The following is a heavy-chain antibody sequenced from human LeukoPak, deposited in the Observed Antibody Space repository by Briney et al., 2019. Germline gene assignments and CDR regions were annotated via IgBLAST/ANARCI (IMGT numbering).Heavy chain of an antibody. CDR1: GGSISSSSYY. J-gene: IGHJ4*02. Sequence: KTSETLPLTCTVSGGSISSSSYYWGWIRQPPGKGLEWIGSIYYSGSTYCNPSLKSRVTISVDTSKNQFSLKLSSVTAADTAVYYCARQPDARYCSGGSCSFHFDYWGQGTLVTVSS. V-gene: IGHV4-39*01. D-gene: IGHD2-15*01. CDR3: ARQPDARYCSGGSCSFHFDY. CDR2: IYYSGST.